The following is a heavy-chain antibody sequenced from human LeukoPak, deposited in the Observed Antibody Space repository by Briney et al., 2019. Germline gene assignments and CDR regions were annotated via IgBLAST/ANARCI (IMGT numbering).Heavy chain of an antibody. CDR1: GGSISSSSYY. Sequence: SETLSLTCTVSGGSISSSSYYWGWIRQPPGKGLEWIGSIYYSGSTYYNLSLKSRVTISVDTSKNQFSLKLRSVTAAAPAVYFWGRTFWGWLLGGWFDPWGQGTMVTVSS. CDR2: IYYSGST. J-gene: IGHJ5*02. D-gene: IGHD3-3*01. CDR3: GRTFWGWLLGGWFDP. V-gene: IGHV4-39*03.